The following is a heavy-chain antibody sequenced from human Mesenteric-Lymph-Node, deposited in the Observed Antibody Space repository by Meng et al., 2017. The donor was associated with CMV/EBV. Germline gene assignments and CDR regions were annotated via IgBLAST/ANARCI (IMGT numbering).Heavy chain of an antibody. CDR1: GVSFRDYY. CDR2: INHSGST. CDR3: ASGVRGSGTYYSNS. J-gene: IGHJ4*02. Sequence: VYGVSFRDYYWSWIRQPPGKGLEWIGEINHSGSTIYNPSLKSRVTISVDTSKNQFSLNLNSVTAADTAVYYCASGVRGSGTYYSNSWGQGTLVTVSS. V-gene: IGHV4-34*01. D-gene: IGHD3-10*01.